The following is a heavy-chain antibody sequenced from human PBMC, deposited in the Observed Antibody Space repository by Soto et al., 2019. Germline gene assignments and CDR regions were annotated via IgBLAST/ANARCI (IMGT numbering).Heavy chain of an antibody. J-gene: IGHJ4*02. D-gene: IGHD4-4*01. Sequence: EVQLVESGGGLVQPGGSLRLSCAASGFTFSPFWMHWVRQVPGKGPVWVSRINSDGNSTSDADSVEGGFTISRDNANNTLYLQMTSLRAEDTALYYCARGSNPLDYLGQGTLVTVSS. V-gene: IGHV3-74*01. CDR1: GFTFSPFW. CDR2: INSDGNST. CDR3: ARGSNPLDY.